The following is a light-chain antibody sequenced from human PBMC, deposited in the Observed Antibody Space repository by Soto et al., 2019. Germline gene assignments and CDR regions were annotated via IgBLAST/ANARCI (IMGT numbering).Light chain of an antibody. CDR2: DVS. CDR3: SSYTSSSTLMV. CDR1: SSDVGGYNY. Sequence: QSALTQPASVSGSPGQSITISCTGTSSDVGGYNYLSWYQQHPGKAPKLMIYDVSNRPLGVSNRFSGSKSGNTASLTISGLQAEDEADYYCSSYTSSSTLMVFGGGTKVTVL. J-gene: IGLJ2*01. V-gene: IGLV2-14*01.